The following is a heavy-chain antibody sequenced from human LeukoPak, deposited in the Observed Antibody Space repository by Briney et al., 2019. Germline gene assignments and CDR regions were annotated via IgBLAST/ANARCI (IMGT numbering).Heavy chain of an antibody. V-gene: IGHV1-46*01. Sequence: ASVKVSCKASGYTFTSYYMHWVRRAPGQGHESMGIINPSGGSTSYAQKFQGRVTMSRDTSTSTVYMELSSLRSEDTAVYYCTRGRYFDWLSTLDYWGQGTLVTVSS. CDR1: GYTFTSYY. CDR2: INPSGGST. D-gene: IGHD3-9*01. J-gene: IGHJ4*02. CDR3: TRGRYFDWLSTLDY.